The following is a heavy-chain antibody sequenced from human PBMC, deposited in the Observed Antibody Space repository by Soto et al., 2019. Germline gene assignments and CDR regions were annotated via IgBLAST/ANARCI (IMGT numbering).Heavy chain of an antibody. V-gene: IGHV4-39*01. J-gene: IGHJ4*02. CDR2: IYYSGST. D-gene: IGHD4-17*01. Sequence: TSETLSLTCTVSGGSISSSSYYWGWIRQPPGKGLEWIGSIYYSGSTYYNPSLKSRVTISVDTSKNQFSLKLSSVTAADTAVYYCARSMTTVVTLDYWGQGTLGTVSS. CDR1: GGSISSSSYY. CDR3: ARSMTTVVTLDY.